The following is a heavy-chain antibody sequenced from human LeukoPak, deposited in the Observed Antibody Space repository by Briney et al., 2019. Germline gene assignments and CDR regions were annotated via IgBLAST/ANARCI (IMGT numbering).Heavy chain of an antibody. CDR2: IYYSGST. J-gene: IGHJ4*02. CDR1: GGSISSGGYY. Sequence: SETLSLTCTVSGGSISSGGYYWSWIRQHPGKGLEWIGYIYYSGSTYYNPSLKGRVTISVDTSKNQFSLKLSSVTAADTAVYYCARAGYYYDSSGYYLFDYWGQGTLVTVSS. CDR3: ARAGYYYDSSGYYLFDY. V-gene: IGHV4-31*03. D-gene: IGHD3-22*01.